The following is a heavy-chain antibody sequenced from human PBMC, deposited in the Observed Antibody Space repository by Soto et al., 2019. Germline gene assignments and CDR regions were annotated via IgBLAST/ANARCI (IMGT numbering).Heavy chain of an antibody. Sequence: QVQLQESGPGLVKPSETLSLTCTVSGGSISSYYWSWIRQPPGKGLEWIGYIYYSGSTNYNPSLQGRATRSVATPKTPIPQHLSTVTAPDAAVYYYARTHYYYSRCYYDAFDSRGQGTMVTVSS. D-gene: IGHD3-22*01. CDR3: ARTHYYYSRCYYDAFDS. CDR2: IYYSGST. CDR1: GGSISSYY. V-gene: IGHV4-59*01. J-gene: IGHJ3*02.